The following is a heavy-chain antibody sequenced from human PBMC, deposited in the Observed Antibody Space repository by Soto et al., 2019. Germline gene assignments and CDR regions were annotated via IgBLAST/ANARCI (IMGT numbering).Heavy chain of an antibody. D-gene: IGHD3-3*01. CDR3: TTDVGYDFWSGHSPPPDY. V-gene: IGHV3-15*01. J-gene: IGHJ4*02. CDR2: IKSKTDGGTT. Sequence: GGSLRLSCAASGFTFSNAWMSWVRQAPGKGLEWVGRIKSKTDGGTTDYAAPVKGRFTISRDDSKNTLYLQMNSLKTEDTAVYYCTTDVGYDFWSGHSPPPDYWGQGTLVTVSS. CDR1: GFTFSNAW.